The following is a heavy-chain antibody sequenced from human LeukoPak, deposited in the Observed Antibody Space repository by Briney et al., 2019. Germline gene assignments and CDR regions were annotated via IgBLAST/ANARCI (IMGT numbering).Heavy chain of an antibody. D-gene: IGHD3-3*01. CDR3: ARDLLEWLFDY. J-gene: IGHJ4*02. Sequence: ASVKVSFKASGYTFTSYYMHWVRQAPGQGLEWMGIINPSGGSTSYAQKFQGRVTMTRDTSTSTVYMELSSLRSEDTAVYYCARDLLEWLFDYWGQGTLVTVSS. CDR1: GYTFTSYY. CDR2: INPSGGST. V-gene: IGHV1-46*01.